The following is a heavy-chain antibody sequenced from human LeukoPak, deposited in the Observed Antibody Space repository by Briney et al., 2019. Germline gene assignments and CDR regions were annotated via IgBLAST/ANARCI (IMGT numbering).Heavy chain of an antibody. D-gene: IGHD6-13*01. Sequence: PSQTLSLTCSVSGASISSGGYYWTWIRQYPGKGLEWFGHVYYVGSTSYNPSLKSRLTMSIDSSKNLFSLRLTSVTAADSAIYYCSRGGVYISSWYNCWGQGTQVTVSS. CDR3: SRGGVYISSWYNC. CDR1: GASISSGGYY. CDR2: VYYVGST. V-gene: IGHV4-31*02. J-gene: IGHJ4*02.